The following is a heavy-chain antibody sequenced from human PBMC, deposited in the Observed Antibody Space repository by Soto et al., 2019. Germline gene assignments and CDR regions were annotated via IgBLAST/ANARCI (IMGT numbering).Heavy chain of an antibody. CDR2: IKQDGSET. CDR1: GFTFTNYW. CDR3: ASGLVGVRGI. D-gene: IGHD2-21*01. J-gene: IGHJ4*02. Sequence: EVQLVESGGGLVQPGGSLRLSCAASGFTFTNYWMSWVRQAPGQGLEWVANIKQDGSETYYVDSVRGRFTISRDNAKNSLYLEMHSLRDDDTALYYCASGLVGVRGIWGQGTLVAVSS. V-gene: IGHV3-7*01.